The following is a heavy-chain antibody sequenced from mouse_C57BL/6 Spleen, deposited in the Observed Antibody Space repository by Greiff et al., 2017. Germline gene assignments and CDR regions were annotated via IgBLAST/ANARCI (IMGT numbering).Heavy chain of an antibody. CDR1: GYTFTSYW. CDR2: IDPSDSET. Sequence: QVQLQQSGAELVRPGSSVKLSCKASGYTFTSYWMHWVKQRPIQGLEWIGNIDPSDSETHYNQKFKDKATLTVDKSSSTAYMQLSSLTSEDSAVYYCARSKGLDSSGYYAMGYWGQGTSVTVSS. J-gene: IGHJ4*01. D-gene: IGHD3-2*02. V-gene: IGHV1-52*01. CDR3: ARSKGLDSSGYYAMGY.